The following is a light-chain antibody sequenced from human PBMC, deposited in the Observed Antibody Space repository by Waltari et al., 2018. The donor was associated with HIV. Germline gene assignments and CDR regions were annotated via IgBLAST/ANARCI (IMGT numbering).Light chain of an antibody. Sequence: SYVLTQPPSVSVAPGQTARVTCEGDRIESKRVNWYQHKPGQAPVRVVYGDSDRPSGCPERFSGSNAGNTATLTISRAEAGEEADFYCQVWHSGSDHWVFGGGTKLTVL. J-gene: IGLJ3*02. V-gene: IGLV3-21*02. CDR1: RIESKR. CDR3: QVWHSGSDHWV. CDR2: GDS.